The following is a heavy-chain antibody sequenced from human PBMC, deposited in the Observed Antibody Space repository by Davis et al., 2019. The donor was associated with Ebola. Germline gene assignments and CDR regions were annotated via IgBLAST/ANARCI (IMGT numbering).Heavy chain of an antibody. CDR3: ASGPPGMDV. Sequence: GESLKISCAASGFTVSSNYMSWFRQAPGKGLEWVSVIFSGGSTYYADSVKGRFTISRDNSKNTLYLQMNSLRAEDTAVYYCASGPPGMDVWGQGTTVTVSS. J-gene: IGHJ6*02. CDR2: IFSGGST. V-gene: IGHV3-66*01. CDR1: GFTVSSNY.